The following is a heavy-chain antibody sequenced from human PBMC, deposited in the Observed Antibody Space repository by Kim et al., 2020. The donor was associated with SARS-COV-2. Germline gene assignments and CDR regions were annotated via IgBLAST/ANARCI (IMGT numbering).Heavy chain of an antibody. CDR3: VRGGLRDWFDP. CDR1: GFIFDDYG. CDR2: IIWNGGRT. J-gene: IGHJ5*02. V-gene: IGHV3-20*04. Sequence: GGSLRLSCAASGFIFDDYGMSWVRQVPGKGLEWVAGIIWNGGRTDYAKSVKGRFIISRDNARNSLYLDMNSLRDEDTALYYCVRGGLRDWFDPWGQGILVTVSS.